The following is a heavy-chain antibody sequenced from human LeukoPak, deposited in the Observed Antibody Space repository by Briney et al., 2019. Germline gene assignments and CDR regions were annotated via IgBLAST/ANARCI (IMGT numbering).Heavy chain of an antibody. D-gene: IGHD6-13*01. Sequence: SETLSLTCTVFGGSISSYYWSWIRQPPGKGLEWIGYISYSGTTNYNPSLKSRVTISVAPSKNQFSLKLRSVTAPDTAVYYCARDRGNYFDYWGQGTLVTVSS. V-gene: IGHV4-59*01. J-gene: IGHJ4*02. CDR2: ISYSGTT. CDR3: ARDRGNYFDY. CDR1: GGSISSYY.